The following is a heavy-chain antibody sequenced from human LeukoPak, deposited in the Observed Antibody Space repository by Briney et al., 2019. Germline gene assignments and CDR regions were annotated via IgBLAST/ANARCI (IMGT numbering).Heavy chain of an antibody. CDR3: ARIGYSSSSFDY. J-gene: IGHJ4*02. Sequence: PGGSLRLSCAASGFTFSSYWMSWVRQAPGKGLEWVANINEDGSVTYYVDSVNGRFIFSRDNAKNSVYLQFSRLRVEDTGIYYCARIGYSSSSFDYWGQGTLVTASS. CDR2: INEDGSVT. CDR1: GFTFSSYW. V-gene: IGHV3-7*01. D-gene: IGHD6-13*01.